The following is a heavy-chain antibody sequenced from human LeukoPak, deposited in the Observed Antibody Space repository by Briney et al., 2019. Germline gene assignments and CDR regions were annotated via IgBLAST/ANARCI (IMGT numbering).Heavy chain of an antibody. CDR3: ASTRRTTVTTRGAFDI. Sequence: SETLSLTCTVSGGSISSYHWSWIRQPAGKGLEWIGRVYTSGSTNYNPSLKSRVTMSVATSKNQFSLKLSSVTAADTAVYYCASTRRTTVTTRGAFDIWGQGTMVTVSS. V-gene: IGHV4-4*07. CDR1: GGSISSYH. J-gene: IGHJ3*02. CDR2: VYTSGST. D-gene: IGHD4-17*01.